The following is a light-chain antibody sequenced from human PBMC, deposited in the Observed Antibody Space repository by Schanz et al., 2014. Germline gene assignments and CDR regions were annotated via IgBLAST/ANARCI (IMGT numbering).Light chain of an antibody. CDR1: QSVSSY. V-gene: IGKV3-11*01. CDR2: DAS. J-gene: IGKJ1*01. Sequence: EIVLTQSPATLSLSPGERATLSCRASQSVSSYLAWYQQKPGQAPRLLIYDASNRATGIPARFSGSGSGTDFPLTISSLEPEDFAVYYCQQYANSLWTFGQGTKVEIK. CDR3: QQYANSLWT.